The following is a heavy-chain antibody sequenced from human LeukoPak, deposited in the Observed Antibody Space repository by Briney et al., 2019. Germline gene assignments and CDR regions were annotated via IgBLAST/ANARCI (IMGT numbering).Heavy chain of an antibody. J-gene: IGHJ5*02. V-gene: IGHV3-7*01. CDR3: ARGIATGIDFFDP. CDR2: IKHDGSDQ. D-gene: IGHD6-13*01. CDR1: GFTFSNYW. Sequence: PGGSLRLSCVASGFTFSNYWLTWVRQAPGKGLEWVANIKHDGSDQYYLDSVKGRFTISRDNAKNSLYLQMNSLRAEDTAVYYCARGIATGIDFFDPWGQGTLVTVSS.